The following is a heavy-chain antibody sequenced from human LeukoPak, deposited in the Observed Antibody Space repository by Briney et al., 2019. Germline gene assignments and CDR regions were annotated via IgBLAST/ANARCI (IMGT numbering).Heavy chain of an antibody. J-gene: IGHJ5*02. CDR2: ISGSGGST. V-gene: IGHV3-23*01. Sequence: GGSLRLSCAASGFTFSSYGMSWVRQAPGKGLEWVSAISGSGGSTYYADSVKGRFTISRDNSKNTLYLQMNSLRAEDTAVYYCARQKHVYGSGPAGFDPWGQGTLVTVSS. D-gene: IGHD3-10*01. CDR3: ARQKHVYGSGPAGFDP. CDR1: GFTFSSYG.